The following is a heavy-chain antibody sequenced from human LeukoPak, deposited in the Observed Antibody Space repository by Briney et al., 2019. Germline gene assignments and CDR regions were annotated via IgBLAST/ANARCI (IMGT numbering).Heavy chain of an antibody. D-gene: IGHD6-6*01. J-gene: IGHJ4*01. Sequence: PSETLSLTCAVSGYSISSGYYWGWIRQPPGKGLEWIGSIYHSGSTYYNPSLKSRVTISVDTSKNQFSLKLSSVTAADTAVYYCAGSRAKGYWGQGTLVNVS. CDR1: GYSISSGYY. CDR2: IYHSGST. V-gene: IGHV4-38-2*01. CDR3: AGSRAKGY.